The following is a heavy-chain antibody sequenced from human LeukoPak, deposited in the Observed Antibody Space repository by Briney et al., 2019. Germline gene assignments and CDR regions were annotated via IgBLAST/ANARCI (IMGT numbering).Heavy chain of an antibody. J-gene: IGHJ6*02. D-gene: IGHD1-1*01. CDR1: GGTFSSYA. CDR2: IIPIFGTA. V-gene: IGHV1-69*13. Sequence: ASVKVSCKASGGTFSSYAISWVRQAPGQGLEWMGGIIPIFGTAIYAQKFQGRVTITADESTSTAYMELSSLRSEDTAAYYCARVLERRLDYYYGMDVWGQGTTVTVSS. CDR3: ARVLERRLDYYYGMDV.